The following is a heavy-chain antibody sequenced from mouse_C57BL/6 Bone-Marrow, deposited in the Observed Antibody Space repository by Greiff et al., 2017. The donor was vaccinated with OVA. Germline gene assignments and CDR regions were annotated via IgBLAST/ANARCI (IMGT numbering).Heavy chain of an antibody. J-gene: IGHJ2*01. D-gene: IGHD3-2*02. V-gene: IGHV5-4*01. CDR1: GFTFSSYA. CDR3: ARDPNSGYGY. CDR2: ISAGGSYT. Sequence: EVKVEESGGGLVKPGGSLKLSCAASGFTFSSYAMSWVRQTPEKRLEWVATISAGGSYTYYPDNVKGRFTISRDNAKNNLYLQISHLKSEDTAVYYCARDPNSGYGYWGQGTTLTVSS.